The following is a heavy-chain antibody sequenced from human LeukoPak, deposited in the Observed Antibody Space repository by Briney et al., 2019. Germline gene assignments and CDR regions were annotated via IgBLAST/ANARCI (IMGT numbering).Heavy chain of an antibody. D-gene: IGHD6-19*01. CDR1: GGSISSYY. J-gene: IGHJ4*02. CDR2: IYTSGST. Sequence: SETLSLTCTFTGGSISSYYWSSIRQPAGTGLEWIGRIYTSGSTNYNPSLKSRVTMSVDTSENQFSLKLSSVTAADTAVYYCARDRGSGWSYYFDYWGQGTLVTVSS. CDR3: ARDRGSGWSYYFDY. V-gene: IGHV4-4*07.